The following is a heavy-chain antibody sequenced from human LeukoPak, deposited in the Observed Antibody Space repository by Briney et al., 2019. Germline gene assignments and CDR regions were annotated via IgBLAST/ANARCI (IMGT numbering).Heavy chain of an antibody. Sequence: ASVKVSCKASGGTFSSYAISWVRQAPGQGLELMGGIIPIFGTANYAQKFQGRVTITADESTSTAYMELSSLRSEDTAVYYCASHYYDSSGYYYGFDYWGQGTLVTVSS. CDR2: IIPIFGTA. J-gene: IGHJ4*02. CDR1: GGTFSSYA. D-gene: IGHD3-22*01. CDR3: ASHYYDSSGYYYGFDY. V-gene: IGHV1-69*13.